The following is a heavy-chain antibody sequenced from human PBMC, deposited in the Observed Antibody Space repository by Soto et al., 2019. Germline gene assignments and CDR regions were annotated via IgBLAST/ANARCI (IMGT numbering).Heavy chain of an antibody. CDR3: ARGVGATGY. V-gene: IGHV4-34*01. J-gene: IGHJ4*02. CDR2: INDSGTT. CDR1: GGSLSGYY. Sequence: SETLSLTCAVYGGSLSGYYWSWIRQPPGKGLEWIGEINDSGTTNYNPSLKSRVTISVDTSKNQFSLRLSSVTAADTAVYYCARGVGATGYWGQGTLVTVSS. D-gene: IGHD1-26*01.